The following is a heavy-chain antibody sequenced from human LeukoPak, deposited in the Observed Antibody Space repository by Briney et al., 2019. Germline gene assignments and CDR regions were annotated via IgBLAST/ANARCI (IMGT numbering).Heavy chain of an antibody. CDR2: MYNSGSI. J-gene: IGHJ3*02. V-gene: IGHV4-39*01. D-gene: IGHD3-22*01. CDR1: GGSISSSTHY. CDR3: ARNETSGYFDI. Sequence: SETLSLACTVSGGSISSSTHYWGRIRQSPGKGLEWIGSMYNSGSISYNPSLRSRVTITVDTSKNQFSLNFNSVTAADTALYFCARNETSGYFDIWGQGTMVTVSS.